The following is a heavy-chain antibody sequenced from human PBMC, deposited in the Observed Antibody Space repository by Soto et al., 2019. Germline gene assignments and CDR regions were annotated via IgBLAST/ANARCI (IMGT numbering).Heavy chain of an antibody. Sequence: PGESLTLSCAASAFTFKNHWMHWVRQVPGKGPVWVSRINGDGSFTSYADAVKGRFTISRDNAKNTLYLQMNSLRAEDTAVYYCARDPVLRFLEWLSPLGYYYYGMDVWGQGTTVTVAS. CDR3: ARDPVLRFLEWLSPLGYYYYGMDV. V-gene: IGHV3-74*01. CDR1: AFTFKNHW. CDR2: INGDGSFT. J-gene: IGHJ6*02. D-gene: IGHD3-3*01.